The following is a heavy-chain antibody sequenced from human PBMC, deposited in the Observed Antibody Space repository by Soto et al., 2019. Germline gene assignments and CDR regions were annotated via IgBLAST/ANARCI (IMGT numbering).Heavy chain of an antibody. V-gene: IGHV3-30*18. J-gene: IGHJ1*01. Sequence: GSLRLSCVGSGFNFANFGIQWIRQAPGKGLEWVAIISRDGRGEAFADSVKGRFAISKDNSKNTVYLQMTGLRSDDTAVNYRAKEEKQNYEVDQWGQEALVTISS. CDR3: AKEEKQNYEVDQ. CDR1: GFNFANFG. CDR2: ISRDGRGE. D-gene: IGHD3-3*01.